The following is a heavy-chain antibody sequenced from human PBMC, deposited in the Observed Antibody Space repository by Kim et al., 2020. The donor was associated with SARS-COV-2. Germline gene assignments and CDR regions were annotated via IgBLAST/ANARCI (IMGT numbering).Heavy chain of an antibody. CDR1: GFSINNSIYY. CDR2: IDYSGST. J-gene: IGHJ5*02. D-gene: IGHD2-15*01. Sequence: SETLSLSCTVSGFSINNSIYYWGWIRQPPGKGLEWLGSIDYSGSTYYNPSLKSRYTTSVDTSKNQISLKLTSVTAADTAVYYCAGHVVPGIAGLATGWFDPGGQGTLVTVSS. V-gene: IGHV4-39*01. CDR3: AGHVVPGIAGLATGWFDP.